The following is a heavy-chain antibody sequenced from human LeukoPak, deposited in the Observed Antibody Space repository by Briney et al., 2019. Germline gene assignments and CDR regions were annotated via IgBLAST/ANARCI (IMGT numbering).Heavy chain of an antibody. CDR1: GFSFSNHG. V-gene: IGHV3-33*01. J-gene: IGHJ4*02. CDR2: IWDDGNNK. CDR3: ARGHYGDYLFDY. D-gene: IGHD4-17*01. Sequence: GGSLRLSCAASGFSFSNHGMHRVRQAPGKRLEWVAVIWDDGNNKRYANSVNGRFTISRDNSENTLYLQMNSLRDEDTAVYYCARGHYGDYLFDYWGQGTLVTVSS.